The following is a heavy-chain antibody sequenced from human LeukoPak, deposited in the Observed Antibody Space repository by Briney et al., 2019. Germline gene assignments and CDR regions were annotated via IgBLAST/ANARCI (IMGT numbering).Heavy chain of an antibody. J-gene: IGHJ4*02. CDR1: GGSTSSGGYY. V-gene: IGHV4-30-2*01. CDR2: IYHSGST. Sequence: SETLSLTCTVSGGSTSSGGYYWSWIRQPPGKGLEWIGYIYHSGSTYYNPSLKSRVTISVDRSKNQFSLKLSSVTAADTAVYYCARDRNDYTDYWGQGTLVTVSS. CDR3: ARDRNDYTDY.